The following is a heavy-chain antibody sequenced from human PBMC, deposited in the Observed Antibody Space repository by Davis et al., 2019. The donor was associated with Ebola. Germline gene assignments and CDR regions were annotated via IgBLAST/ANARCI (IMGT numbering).Heavy chain of an antibody. D-gene: IGHD6-13*01. Sequence: PGGSLRLSCAASGLTFSGSAMHWVRQASGKGLEWVGRIRSKANSYATAYAASVKGRFTISRDDSKNTAYLQMNSLKTEDTAVYYCTGAAAGTRNWFDPWGQGTLVTVSS. V-gene: IGHV3-73*01. J-gene: IGHJ5*02. CDR1: GLTFSGSA. CDR2: IRSKANSYAT. CDR3: TGAAAGTRNWFDP.